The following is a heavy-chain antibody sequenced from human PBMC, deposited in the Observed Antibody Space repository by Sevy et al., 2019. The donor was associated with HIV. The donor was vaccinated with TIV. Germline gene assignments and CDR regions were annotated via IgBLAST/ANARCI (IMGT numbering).Heavy chain of an antibody. CDR3: AEEAGGCSGGNCYCATNYYGMGG. J-gene: IGHJ6*02. CDR1: AFTFSTYA. V-gene: IGHV3-30*18. CDR2: VSYDGGNR. Sequence: GGSLRLSCAASAFTFSTYAMHWVRQAPGKGLEWVAVVSYDGGNRHYADSVKGRFTISGDNSKNTLYLQMNSLRGEDTAVYYCAEEAGGCSGGNCYCATNYYGMGGWGQGTTVTVCS. D-gene: IGHD2-15*01.